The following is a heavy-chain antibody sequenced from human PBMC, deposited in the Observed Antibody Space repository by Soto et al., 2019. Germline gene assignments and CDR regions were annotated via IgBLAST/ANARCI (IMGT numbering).Heavy chain of an antibody. Sequence: GASVKVSCKASGGTFSSYAISWVRQAPGQGLEWMGWISPYNGNTNYAQKLQGRVTMTTDTSTSTAYMELRSLRSDDTAVYYCARDPGDCSGGSCYSNYYGMDVWGQGTTVTVSS. D-gene: IGHD2-15*01. CDR2: ISPYNGNT. CDR3: ARDPGDCSGGSCYSNYYGMDV. J-gene: IGHJ6*02. CDR1: GGTFSSYA. V-gene: IGHV1-18*01.